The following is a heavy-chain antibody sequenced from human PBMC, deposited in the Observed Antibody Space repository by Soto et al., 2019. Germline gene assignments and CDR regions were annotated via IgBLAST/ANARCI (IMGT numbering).Heavy chain of an antibody. Sequence: ASVKVSCKASGYTFTSYDINWVRQATGQGLEWMGWMNPNSGNTGYAQKFQGRVTMTRNTSISTAYMELSSLRSEDTAVYYCARAKLQSRYYYYYYMDVWGKGTTVTAP. CDR1: GYTFTSYD. CDR2: MNPNSGNT. CDR3: ARAKLQSRYYYYYYMDV. D-gene: IGHD4-4*01. V-gene: IGHV1-8*01. J-gene: IGHJ6*03.